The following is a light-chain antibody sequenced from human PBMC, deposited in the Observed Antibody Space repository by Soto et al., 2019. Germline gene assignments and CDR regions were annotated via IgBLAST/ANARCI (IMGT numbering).Light chain of an antibody. CDR1: QSLNNY. J-gene: IGKJ2*03. Sequence: EIEMTQSPSTLSLSLGDRATLTCRASQSLNNYLAWFQQKPGKAPNLLIYDASTVERGVPSRFSGTGSGTEFTLTISSLQADVFANYYWQQSNRSSFSFGQGTRLEIK. V-gene: IGKV1-5*01. CDR3: QQSNRSSFS. CDR2: DAS.